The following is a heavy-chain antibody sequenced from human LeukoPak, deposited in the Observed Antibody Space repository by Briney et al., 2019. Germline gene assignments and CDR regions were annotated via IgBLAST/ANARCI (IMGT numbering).Heavy chain of an antibody. J-gene: IGHJ4*02. CDR2: INPNSGNT. CDR3: ARSDISIVRGAMV. D-gene: IGHD3-10*01. CDR1: GYTFTGYY. Sequence: GASVKVSCKASGYTFTGYYMHWVRQAPGQGLEWMGWINPNSGNTNYAQKFQGRITMTTETSTSTAYMELRSLRSDDTAMYYCARSDISIVRGAMVWGQGTLVIVSS. V-gene: IGHV1-2*02.